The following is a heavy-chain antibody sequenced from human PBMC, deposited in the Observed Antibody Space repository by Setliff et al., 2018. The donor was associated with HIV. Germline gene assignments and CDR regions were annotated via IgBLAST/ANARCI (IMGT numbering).Heavy chain of an antibody. CDR2: INPNGGAT. CDR3: VRLTADRTNYYYYMDV. V-gene: IGHV1-2*02. D-gene: IGHD2-8*01. Sequence: GASVKVSCKTSGYTFTDYYIHWVRQAPGQGLEWMGWINPNGGATHYAQKFRGRVTMTTDISTNTAYMEVRSLSFGDTAVYYCVRLTADRTNYYYYMDVWGKGTTVTVSS. CDR1: GYTFTDYY. J-gene: IGHJ6*03.